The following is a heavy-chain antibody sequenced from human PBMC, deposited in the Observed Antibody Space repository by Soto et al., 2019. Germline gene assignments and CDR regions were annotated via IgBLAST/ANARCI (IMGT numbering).Heavy chain of an antibody. CDR2: IYSGGST. D-gene: IGHD2-21*01. CDR1: GFTFSSNY. CDR3: ARVYSGDDAFDI. J-gene: IGHJ3*02. V-gene: IGHV3-53*04. Sequence: GGSLRLSCAASGFTFSSNYMSWVRQAPGKGLEWVSVIYSGGSTYYADYVKGRFTISRHNSKNTLYLQMNSLRAEDTAVYYCARVYSGDDAFDIWGQGTMVTVSS.